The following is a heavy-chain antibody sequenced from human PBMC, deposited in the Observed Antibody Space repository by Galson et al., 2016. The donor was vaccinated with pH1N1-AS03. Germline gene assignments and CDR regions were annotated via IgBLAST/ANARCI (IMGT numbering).Heavy chain of an antibody. Sequence: SETLSLTCTVSGGSLSTYYWSWIRQPAGKALEWIGRVPTTGDTNYNPSLKNRVTMSVDTSKNQFSLKLNSVIAADTAVYYCARADGIVHYWGQGTLVTVSS. D-gene: IGHD3-16*02. V-gene: IGHV4-4*07. J-gene: IGHJ4*02. CDR1: GGSLSTYY. CDR2: VPTTGDT. CDR3: ARADGIVHY.